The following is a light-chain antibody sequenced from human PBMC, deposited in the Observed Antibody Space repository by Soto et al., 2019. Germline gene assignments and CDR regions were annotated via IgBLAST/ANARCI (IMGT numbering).Light chain of an antibody. CDR1: SSDVGGYNY. J-gene: IGLJ3*02. V-gene: IGLV2-14*01. CDR2: EVS. Sequence: QSALTQPASVSGSPGQSVTISCTGTSSDVGGYNYVSWYQQHPGEAPKSLIYEVSIRPSGVSNRFSGSKSGNTASLTISGLQAEDEADYYCMSYTSSATGVFGGGTKVTVL. CDR3: MSYTSSATGV.